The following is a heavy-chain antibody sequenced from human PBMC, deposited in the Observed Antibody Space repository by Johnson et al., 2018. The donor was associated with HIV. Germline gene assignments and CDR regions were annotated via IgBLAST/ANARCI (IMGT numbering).Heavy chain of an antibody. CDR1: GFTFSNYW. D-gene: IGHD3-22*01. J-gene: IGHJ3*02. V-gene: IGHV3-7*01. CDR2: IKEDGSQK. CDR3: VRDFDYDYQRSVYYYSAFDI. Sequence: VQLVESGGGLVQPGGSLRLSCTASGFTFSNYWMTWVRQAPGKGLECVANIKEDGSQKNYVDSVRGRFTISRDNAKNSLYLQMNSLRADDTAVYYFVRDFDYDYQRSVYYYSAFDIWGQGTMVTVSS.